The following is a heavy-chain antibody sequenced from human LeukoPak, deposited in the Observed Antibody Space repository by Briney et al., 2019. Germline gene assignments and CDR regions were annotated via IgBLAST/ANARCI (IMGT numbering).Heavy chain of an antibody. CDR2: IIPILGIA. CDR1: GGTFSSYA. Sequence: ASVKVSCEASGGTFSSYAISWVRQAPGQGLEWMGRIIPILGIANYAQKFQGRVTITADKSTSTAYMELSSLRSEDTAVYYCARDERMGLRPFDYWGQGTLVTVSS. V-gene: IGHV1-69*04. D-gene: IGHD2-15*01. J-gene: IGHJ4*02. CDR3: ARDERMGLRPFDY.